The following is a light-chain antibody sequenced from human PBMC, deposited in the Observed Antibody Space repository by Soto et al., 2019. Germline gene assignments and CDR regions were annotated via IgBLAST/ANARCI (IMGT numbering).Light chain of an antibody. Sequence: EIVLTQSPDTLSLSPGEIATLACRASQSVSTNSLAWYQPRPGQAPRPLIYVASSRATGTPDRFSGSGSGTDFTLIISRLEPEAVAVYYCQQYGSSVLTFGGGTKVEIK. CDR2: VAS. V-gene: IGKV3-20*01. CDR3: QQYGSSVLT. CDR1: QSVSTNS. J-gene: IGKJ4*01.